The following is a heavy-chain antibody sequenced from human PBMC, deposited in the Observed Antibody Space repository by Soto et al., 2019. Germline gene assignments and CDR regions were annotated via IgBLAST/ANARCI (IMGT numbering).Heavy chain of an antibody. Sequence: QVQLVQSGAEVKKPGASVKVSCKASGYTFTSYGTSWVLQAPGQGLEWIGWISAYNGNTNYAQKLQGRVIMTTDTCTSTAYMERSSVRSDDAAVYYCARDPRPLLERRGGYYYGMDVLGQGTTVTVFS. V-gene: IGHV1-18*04. D-gene: IGHD1-1*01. CDR2: ISAYNGNT. CDR3: ARDPRPLLERRGGYYYGMDV. CDR1: GYTFTSYG. J-gene: IGHJ6*02.